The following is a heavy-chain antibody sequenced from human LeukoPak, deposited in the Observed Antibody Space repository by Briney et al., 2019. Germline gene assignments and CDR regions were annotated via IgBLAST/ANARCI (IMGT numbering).Heavy chain of an antibody. V-gene: IGHV4-4*09. J-gene: IGHJ5*02. CDR3: ARYCSSTSCYRWFDP. Sequence: PSETLSLTCTVSGGSISSYYWSWIRQPPGKGLGWIGYIYTSRSTNYNPSLKSRVTISVDTSKNQFSLKLSSVTAADTAVYYCARYCSSTSCYRWFDPWGQGTLVTVSS. CDR2: IYTSRST. CDR1: GGSISSYY. D-gene: IGHD2-2*02.